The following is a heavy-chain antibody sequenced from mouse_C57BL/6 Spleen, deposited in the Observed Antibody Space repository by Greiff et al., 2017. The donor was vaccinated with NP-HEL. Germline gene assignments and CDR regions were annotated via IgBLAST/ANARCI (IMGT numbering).Heavy chain of an antibody. CDR3: ARGAITTIYFDY. D-gene: IGHD1-1*01. CDR2: INPSTGGT. V-gene: IGHV1-42*01. J-gene: IGHJ2*01. Sequence: VHLQQSGPELVKPGASVKISCKASGYSFTGYYMNWVKQSPEKSLEWIGEINPSTGGTTYNQKFKAKATLTVDKSSSTAYMQLKSLTSEDSAVYYCARGAITTIYFDYWGQGTTLTVSS. CDR1: GYSFTGYY.